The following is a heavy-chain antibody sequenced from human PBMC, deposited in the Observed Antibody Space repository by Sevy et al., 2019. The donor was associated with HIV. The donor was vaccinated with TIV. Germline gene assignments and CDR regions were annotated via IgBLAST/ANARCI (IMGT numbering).Heavy chain of an antibody. J-gene: IGHJ4*02. CDR2: INHSGST. Sequence: SESLSLTCAVYGGSFSGYYWSCIRQPPGKGLEWIGEINHSGSTNYNPSLKSRVTISVDTSKNQFSLKLSSVTAADTAVYYCARANWSHLPYYFDYWGQGTLVTVSS. D-gene: IGHD1-26*01. CDR1: GGSFSGYY. V-gene: IGHV4-34*01. CDR3: ARANWSHLPYYFDY.